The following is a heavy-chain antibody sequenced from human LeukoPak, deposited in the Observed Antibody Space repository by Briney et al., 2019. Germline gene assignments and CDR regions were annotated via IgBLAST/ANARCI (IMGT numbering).Heavy chain of an antibody. Sequence: GGSLRLSCAASGFTFSSYGMHWVRQAPGKGLEWVAFIRYDGSNKYYADSVKGRFTISRDNSKNTLYLQMNSLRAEDTAVYYCAKDPPEYQLLPGWFDPWSQGTLVTVSS. CDR1: GFTFSSYG. V-gene: IGHV3-30*02. J-gene: IGHJ5*02. D-gene: IGHD2-2*01. CDR2: IRYDGSNK. CDR3: AKDPPEYQLLPGWFDP.